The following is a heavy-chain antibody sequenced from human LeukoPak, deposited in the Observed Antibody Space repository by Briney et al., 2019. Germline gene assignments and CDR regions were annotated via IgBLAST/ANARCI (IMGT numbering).Heavy chain of an antibody. D-gene: IGHD3-22*01. CDR3: ASSPYYYDSSGYYYDGWGAFDI. CDR2: IYYSGST. CDR1: GGSISSYY. V-gene: IGHV4-59*01. Sequence: SETLSLTCTVSGGSISSYYWSWIRQPPGKGLEWIGYIYYSGSTNYNPFLKSRVTISVDTSKNQFSLKLSSVTAADTAVYYCASSPYYYDSSGYYYDGWGAFDIWGQGTMVTVSS. J-gene: IGHJ3*02.